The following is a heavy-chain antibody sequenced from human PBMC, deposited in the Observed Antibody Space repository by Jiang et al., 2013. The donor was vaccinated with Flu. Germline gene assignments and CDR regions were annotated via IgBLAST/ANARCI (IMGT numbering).Heavy chain of an antibody. CDR1: GGSISSYY. CDR3: VRVDLRGFGGYDSGAFDI. J-gene: IGHJ3*02. Sequence: VQLVESGPGLVKTSETLSLTCSVSGGSISSYYWSWIRQPPGRDWSGLGSIYYSGSTNYNPSLKSRVTISIDASKNQFSLKLSSVTAADTAVYYCVRVDLRGFGGYDSGAFDIWGQGTMVTVSS. D-gene: IGHD5-18*01. CDR2: IYYSGST. V-gene: IGHV4-59*01.